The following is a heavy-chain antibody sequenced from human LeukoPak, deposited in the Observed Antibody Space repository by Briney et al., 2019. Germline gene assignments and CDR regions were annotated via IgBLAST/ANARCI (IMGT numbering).Heavy chain of an antibody. CDR3: ARSLRLVEWFDP. CDR1: GYTFTSYG. V-gene: IGHV1-18*01. D-gene: IGHD3-16*01. Sequence: ASVKVCCKASGYTFTSYGISWVRQAPGQGLEWMGWISAYNGNTNYAQKLQGRATMTTDTSTSTAYMELRSLRSDDTAVYYCARSLRLVEWFDPWGQGTLVTVSS. J-gene: IGHJ5*02. CDR2: ISAYNGNT.